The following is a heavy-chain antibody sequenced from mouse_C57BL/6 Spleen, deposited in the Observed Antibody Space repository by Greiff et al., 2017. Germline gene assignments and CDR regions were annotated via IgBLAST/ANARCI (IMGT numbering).Heavy chain of an antibody. CDR3: ARTNYYGSSHWYFDV. J-gene: IGHJ1*03. Sequence: EVKLQQSGPELVKPGASVKMSCKASGYTFTDYNMHWVKQSHGKSLEWIGYINPNNGGTSYNQKFKGKATLTVNKSSSTAYMELRSLTSEDSAVYYCARTNYYGSSHWYFDVWGTGTTVTVSS. CDR2: INPNNGGT. D-gene: IGHD1-1*01. CDR1: GYTFTDYN. V-gene: IGHV1-22*01.